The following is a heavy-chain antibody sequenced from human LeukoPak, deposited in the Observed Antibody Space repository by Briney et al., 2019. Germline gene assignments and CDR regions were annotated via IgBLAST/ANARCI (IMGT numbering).Heavy chain of an antibody. CDR1: GFTFSSYG. Sequence: GRSLRLPCAASGFTFSSYGMHWVRQAPGKGLEWVAVIWYDGSNKYYADSVKGRFTISRDNSKNTLYLQMNSLRAEDTAVYYCARDRCSSTSCYPLYYYYGMDVWGQGTTVTVSS. V-gene: IGHV3-33*01. J-gene: IGHJ6*02. D-gene: IGHD2-2*01. CDR3: ARDRCSSTSCYPLYYYYGMDV. CDR2: IWYDGSNK.